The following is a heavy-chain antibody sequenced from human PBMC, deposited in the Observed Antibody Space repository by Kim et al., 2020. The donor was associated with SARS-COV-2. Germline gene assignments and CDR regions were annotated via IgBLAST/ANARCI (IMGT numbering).Heavy chain of an antibody. V-gene: IGHV3-53*01. CDR3: ARDSMVRGVSFDY. J-gene: IGHJ4*02. D-gene: IGHD3-10*01. Sequence: GGSLRLSCAASGFTVSSNYMSWVRQAPGKGLEWVSVIYSGGSTYYADSVKGRFTISRDNSKNTLYLQMNSLRAEDTAVYYCARDSMVRGVSFDYWGQGTLVTVSS. CDR1: GFTVSSNY. CDR2: IYSGGST.